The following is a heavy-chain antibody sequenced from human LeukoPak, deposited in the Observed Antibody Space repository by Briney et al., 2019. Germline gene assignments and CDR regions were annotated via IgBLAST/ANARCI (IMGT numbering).Heavy chain of an antibody. Sequence: SQTLSLTCTVSGGSISSGGYYWSWIRQHPGKGLEWIGYIYYSGSTYYNPSLKSRVTISVDTSKNHFSLKLSSVTAADTAVYYCARSSYDSSGYQRIFDYWGQGTLVTVSS. V-gene: IGHV4-31*03. CDR2: IYYSGST. CDR1: GGSISSGGYY. J-gene: IGHJ4*02. D-gene: IGHD3-22*01. CDR3: ARSSYDSSGYQRIFDY.